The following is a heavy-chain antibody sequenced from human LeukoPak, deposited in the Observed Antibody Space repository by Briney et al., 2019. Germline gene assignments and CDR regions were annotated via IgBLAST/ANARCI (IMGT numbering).Heavy chain of an antibody. CDR1: GFTFTTYT. D-gene: IGHD2-15*01. J-gene: IGHJ4*02. Sequence: PGGSLRLSCVASGFTFTTYTMTWVRQAPGKGLECVSTINNNGGDTYYADSVKDRYTISRDNSKNTLYLQMDSLRAEDTAVYYCAKDRAGTPWADWGQGTLVTVSS. V-gene: IGHV3-23*01. CDR3: AKDRAGTPWAD. CDR2: INNNGGDT.